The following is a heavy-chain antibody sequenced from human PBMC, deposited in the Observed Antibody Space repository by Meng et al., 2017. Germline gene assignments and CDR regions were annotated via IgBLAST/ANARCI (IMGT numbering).Heavy chain of an antibody. J-gene: IGHJ4*02. D-gene: IGHD7-27*01. CDR2: INPSGGST. Sequence: ASVKVSCKASGYTFTSYYMHWVRQAPGQGLEWMGIINPSGGSTSYAQKFQGRVTMTRDTSTSTVYMELSSLRSEDTAAYYCARASNNWGDAYYFDYWGQGTLVTVSS. V-gene: IGHV1-46*01. CDR3: ARASNNWGDAYYFDY. CDR1: GYTFTSYY.